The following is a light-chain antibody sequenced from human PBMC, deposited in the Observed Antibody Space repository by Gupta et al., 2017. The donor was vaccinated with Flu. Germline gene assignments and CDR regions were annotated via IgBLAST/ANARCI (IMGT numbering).Light chain of an antibody. CDR3: RSDADVNSMV. CDR2: EVT. Sequence: SALTQPPSASASPGQSVTISCTGTSSDVGGYNYVSWYQQHPGKAPKLIIYEVTQRPSGVPGRFSGSKSGNTASLTISGLQAEDGAEYYCRSDADVNSMVFGGGTKLTV. CDR1: SSDVGGYNY. J-gene: IGLJ2*01. V-gene: IGLV2-8*01.